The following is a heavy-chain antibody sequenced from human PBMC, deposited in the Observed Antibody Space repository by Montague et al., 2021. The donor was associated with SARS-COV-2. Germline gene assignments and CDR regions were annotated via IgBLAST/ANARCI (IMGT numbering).Heavy chain of an antibody. Sequence: SETLSLTCTVSGGSISPYYWSWIRQPPGKGLEWIGYIYYSGSTNYNPSLKSRVTISVDTSKSQFSLKLSSVTAADTAVYYCAGTYYDFWSGFIHYYYMDVWGKGTTVTVSS. J-gene: IGHJ6*03. D-gene: IGHD3-3*01. CDR1: GGSISPYY. CDR3: AGTYYDFWSGFIHYYYMDV. V-gene: IGHV4-59*01. CDR2: IYYSGST.